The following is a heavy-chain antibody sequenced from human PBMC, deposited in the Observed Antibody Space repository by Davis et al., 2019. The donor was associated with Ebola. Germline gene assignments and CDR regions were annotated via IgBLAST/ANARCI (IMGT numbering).Heavy chain of an antibody. J-gene: IGHJ6*02. V-gene: IGHV1-46*01. D-gene: IGHD3-9*01. CDR3: ARGTYYDILTGYRENYYYGMDV. Sequence: ASVKVSCKASGYTFTSYYMHWVRQAPGQGLEWMGIINPSGGSTSYAQKFQGRVTMTRDTSTSTVYMELRSLRSDDTAVYYCARGTYYDILTGYRENYYYGMDVWGQGTTVTVSS. CDR2: INPSGGST. CDR1: GYTFTSYY.